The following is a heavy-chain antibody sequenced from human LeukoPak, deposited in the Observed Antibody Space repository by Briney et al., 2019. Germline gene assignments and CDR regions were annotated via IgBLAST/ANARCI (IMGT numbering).Heavy chain of an antibody. CDR3: ARSQGYSYANDAFDI. J-gene: IGHJ3*02. D-gene: IGHD5-18*01. Sequence: GGSLRLSCAASGFTVSSNYMSWVRQAPGKGLEWVSVIYSGGSTYYADSVKGRFTISRDSSKNTLYLQMNSLRAEDTAVYYCARSQGYSYANDAFDIWGQGTMVTVSS. CDR1: GFTVSSNY. CDR2: IYSGGST. V-gene: IGHV3-53*01.